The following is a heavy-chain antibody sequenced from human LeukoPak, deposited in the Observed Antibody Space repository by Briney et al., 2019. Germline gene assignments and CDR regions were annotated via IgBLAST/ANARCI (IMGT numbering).Heavy chain of an antibody. CDR1: GYTFTSYD. CDR3: ARSRSNSFDP. J-gene: IGHJ5*02. Sequence: ASVKVSCKASGYTFTSYDINWVRQATGQGLEWMGWMNPNSGGTNYAQKFQGRVTVTRDTSISTAYMELSRLRSDDTAVYYCARSRSNSFDPWGQGTLVTVSS. V-gene: IGHV1-2*02. CDR2: MNPNSGGT.